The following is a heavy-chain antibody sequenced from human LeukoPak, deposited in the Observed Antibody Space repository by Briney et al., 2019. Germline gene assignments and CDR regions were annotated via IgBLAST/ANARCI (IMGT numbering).Heavy chain of an antibody. CDR3: ARDSDYGDYFFDY. CDR2: ISTNGGTT. D-gene: IGHD4-17*01. J-gene: IGHJ4*02. CDR1: GFSFSTFA. V-gene: IGHV3-64*01. Sequence: GGSLRLSCAASGFSFSTFAMHWVRQAPGKGLEYVSGISTNGGTTYYAKSVKGRFTISRDNSKNTLFLQMGSLRTEDMAVYYCARDSDYGDYFFDYWGQGTLVVVSS.